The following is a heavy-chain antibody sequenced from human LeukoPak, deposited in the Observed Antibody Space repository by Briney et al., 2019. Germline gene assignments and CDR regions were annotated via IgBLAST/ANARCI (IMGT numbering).Heavy chain of an antibody. Sequence: PSETLSLTCAVSGYSISSGYYWGWIRQPPGMGLEWIGSIYHSGSTYYNPSLKSRVTISVDTSKNQFSLKLSSVTAADTAVYYCARARGSSSPRVEYFQHWGQGTLVTVSS. D-gene: IGHD6-13*01. V-gene: IGHV4-38-2*01. J-gene: IGHJ1*01. CDR2: IYHSGST. CDR3: ARARGSSSPRVEYFQH. CDR1: GYSISSGYY.